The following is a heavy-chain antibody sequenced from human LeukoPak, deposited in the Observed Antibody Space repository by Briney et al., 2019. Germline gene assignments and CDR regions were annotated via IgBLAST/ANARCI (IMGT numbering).Heavy chain of an antibody. CDR3: ASYPRSIPTPPFDY. J-gene: IGHJ4*02. V-gene: IGHV1-2*02. CDR1: GYTFTAQY. CDR2: INPNNGDT. D-gene: IGHD2-21*01. Sequence: ASVKVSCKASGYTFTAQYMHWVRQAPGQGLEWMGWINPNNGDTKYAQSFLGRVTMTRDTSTTTAYMELSSLRSDDTAIYFCASYPRSIPTPPFDYWGQGTLVTVSS.